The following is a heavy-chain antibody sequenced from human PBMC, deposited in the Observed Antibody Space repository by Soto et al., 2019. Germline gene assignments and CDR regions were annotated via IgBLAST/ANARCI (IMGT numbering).Heavy chain of an antibody. V-gene: IGHV1-8*01. CDR3: ARHTAMDPGDF. J-gene: IGHJ4*02. D-gene: IGHD5-18*01. CDR1: GYTFTSYD. CDR2: MKPNSGNA. Sequence: QVQLVQSGAEVTKPGASVKVSCKASGYTFTSYDINWVRQATGQRPEWMGWMKPNSGNAGYAEKFQGRVTMTRDTSISTAYMEPSGLTSDDTAVYYCARHTAMDPGDFWGQGTLVTVSS.